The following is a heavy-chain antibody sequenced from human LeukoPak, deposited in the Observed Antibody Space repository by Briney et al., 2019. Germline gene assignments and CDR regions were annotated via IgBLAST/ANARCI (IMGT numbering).Heavy chain of an antibody. CDR3: SKDPQRYYDSSCPFCD. Sequence: GGSLRLSCAASGFTFSSYALSWVRQAPGKGLEWVSASSGSGGSTYYADSVKGRFTISRDNSKNTLYLQMNILRAEDTAVDVCSKDPQRYYDSSCPFCDWGQGALVTVAT. V-gene: IGHV3-23*01. D-gene: IGHD3-22*01. CDR1: GFTFSSYA. CDR2: SSGSGGST. J-gene: IGHJ4*02.